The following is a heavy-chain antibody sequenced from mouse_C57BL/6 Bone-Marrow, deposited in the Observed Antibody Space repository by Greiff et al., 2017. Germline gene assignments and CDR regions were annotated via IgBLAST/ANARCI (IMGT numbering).Heavy chain of an antibody. CDR3: ARFSYGNHWYFDV. D-gene: IGHD2-1*01. CDR1: GISITTGNYR. CDR2: IYYSGTI. Sequence: EVKLVESGPGLVKPPQTVFLTCTVTGISITTGNYRWSWIRQFPGNKLEWIGYIYYSGTITYNPSLTSRTTITRDTPKNQFFLEMNSLTAEYTATYYCARFSYGNHWYFDVWGTGTTVTVSS. J-gene: IGHJ1*03. V-gene: IGHV3-5*01.